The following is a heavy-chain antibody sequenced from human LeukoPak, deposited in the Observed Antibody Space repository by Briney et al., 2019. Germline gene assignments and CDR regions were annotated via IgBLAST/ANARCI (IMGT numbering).Heavy chain of an antibody. Sequence: GRSLRLSCAASGFTFDDYAMHWVRQAPGKGLEWVSSISSSSSYIYYADSVKGRFTISRDNAKNSLYLQMNSLRAEDTAVYYCATYKGNSGSGYYYWGQGTLVTVSS. D-gene: IGHD5-12*01. CDR2: ISSSSSYI. J-gene: IGHJ4*02. V-gene: IGHV3-21*01. CDR1: GFTFDDYA. CDR3: ATYKGNSGSGYYY.